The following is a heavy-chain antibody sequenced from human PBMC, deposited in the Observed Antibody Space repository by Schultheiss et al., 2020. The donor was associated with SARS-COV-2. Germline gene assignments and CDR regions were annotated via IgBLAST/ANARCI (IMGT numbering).Heavy chain of an antibody. D-gene: IGHD2/OR15-2a*01. CDR1: GFSFNRYS. J-gene: IGHJ4*02. CDR2: ISGSGETT. CDR3: AKYDSTTYEYHFDY. V-gene: IGHV3-23*01. Sequence: GGSLRLSCAASGFSFNRYSLTWVRRAPGKGLEWVSSISGSGETTHYADSVKGRFTISRDNSKNTLFLQMNSLRAEDTAVYYCAKYDSTTYEYHFDYWGQGTLVTVSS.